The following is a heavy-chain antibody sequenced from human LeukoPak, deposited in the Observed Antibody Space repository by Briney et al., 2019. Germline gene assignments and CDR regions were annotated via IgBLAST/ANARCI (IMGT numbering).Heavy chain of an antibody. V-gene: IGHV4-39*01. CDR2: IYYSGST. CDR1: GGSIISSSYY. J-gene: IGHJ4*02. Sequence: SETLSHTLTCCGGSIISSSYYWGWIRQPPGKGLEWIGSIYYSGSTYYNPSLKSRVTISVDTSKNQFSLKLSSVTAADTAVYYCVRLAGFWGQGTLVTVSS. CDR3: VRLAGF.